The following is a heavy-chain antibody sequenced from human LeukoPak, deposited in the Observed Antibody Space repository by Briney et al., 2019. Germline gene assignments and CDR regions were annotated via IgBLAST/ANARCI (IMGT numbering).Heavy chain of an antibody. CDR2: IWYDGSNK. CDR1: GFTFSSYG. J-gene: IGHJ4*02. D-gene: IGHD1-1*01. V-gene: IGHV3-33*01. CDR3: ARDYGGTFDY. Sequence: GRSLRLSCAASGFTFSSYGMHWVRQAPGKGLEWVAVIWYDGSNKYYADSVKGRFTISRDNSKNTLYLQVNSLRAEDTAVYYCARDYGGTFDYWGQGTLVTVSS.